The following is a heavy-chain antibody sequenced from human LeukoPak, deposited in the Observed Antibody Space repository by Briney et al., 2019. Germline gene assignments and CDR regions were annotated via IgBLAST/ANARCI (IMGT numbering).Heavy chain of an antibody. J-gene: IGHJ4*02. CDR3: ARAQGTTNGLLDN. CDR1: GFPISTYT. V-gene: IGHV3-23*01. CDR2: ITFSGGTT. Sequence: GGSLRLSCVVSGFPISTYTTTWVRQTPEKGLEWVSSITFSGGTTYYADSVRGRFTISRDDSENTLYLQMTSLRVEDTAVYYCARAQGTTNGLLDNWGQGVLVTVSS. D-gene: IGHD1-1*01.